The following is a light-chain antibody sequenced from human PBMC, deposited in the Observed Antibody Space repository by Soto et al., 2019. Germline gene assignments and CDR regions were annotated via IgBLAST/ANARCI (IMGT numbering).Light chain of an antibody. Sequence: QSALIQPASVSGSPGQSITISCTGTSSDVGRYNLVSWYQQHPGKAPKLIIYEVSKWPSGVSNRFSGSKSGNTAALTISGLQAEDEADYYCCSYAGSTTYVVFGGGTKVTVL. CDR1: SSDVGRYNL. J-gene: IGLJ2*01. CDR3: CSYAGSTTYVV. CDR2: EVS. V-gene: IGLV2-23*02.